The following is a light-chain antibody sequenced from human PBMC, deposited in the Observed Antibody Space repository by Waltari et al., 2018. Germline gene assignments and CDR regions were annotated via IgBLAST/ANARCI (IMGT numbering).Light chain of an antibody. Sequence: QSALTQPPSASGSPGPSVTISCTGTSSDVGGYNYFSWYQQHPGKAPKLMIYEVSKRPSGVPDRFSGSKSGNTASLTVSGLQAEDEADYYCSSYAGSSNVVFGGGTKLTVL. CDR1: SSDVGGYNY. J-gene: IGLJ2*01. V-gene: IGLV2-8*01. CDR2: EVS. CDR3: SSYAGSSNVV.